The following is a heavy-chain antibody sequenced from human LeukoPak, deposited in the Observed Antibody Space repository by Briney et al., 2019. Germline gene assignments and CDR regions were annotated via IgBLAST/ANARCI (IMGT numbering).Heavy chain of an antibody. J-gene: IGHJ3*02. CDR3: ARQDCGGDCYSVFDI. Sequence: SVKVSCKASGYTFTGYYMHRVRQAPGQGLEWIGRIIPILGIANYAQKFQGRVTITADKSTSTAYMELSSLRSEDTAVYYCARQDCGGDCYSVFDIWGQGTMVTVSS. V-gene: IGHV1-69*02. D-gene: IGHD2-21*02. CDR1: GYTFTGYY. CDR2: IIPILGIA.